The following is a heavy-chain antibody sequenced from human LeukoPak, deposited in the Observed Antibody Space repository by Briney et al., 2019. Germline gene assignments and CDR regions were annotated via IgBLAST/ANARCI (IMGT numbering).Heavy chain of an antibody. CDR3: ARHRGDSGSYFASYYFDY. CDR1: GGSISSSSYY. J-gene: IGHJ4*02. V-gene: IGHV4-39*01. Sequence: PSETLSLTCTVSGGSISSSSYYWGWIRQPPGEGLEWIGTIYYSGSTDYNPSLKSRVTISVDTSKNQFSLKLSSVTAADTAVYYCARHRGDSGSYFASYYFDYWGQGTLVTVSS. CDR2: IYYSGST. D-gene: IGHD1-26*01.